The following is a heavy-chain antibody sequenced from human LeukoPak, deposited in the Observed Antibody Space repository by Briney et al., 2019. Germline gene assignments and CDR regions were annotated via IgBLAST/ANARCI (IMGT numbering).Heavy chain of an antibody. CDR1: GYSFTSYW. CDR2: IYPGDSDT. J-gene: IGHJ3*02. CDR3: ASEGVTTGTTWLLSARGAFDI. Sequence: GESLKISCKGSGYSFTSYWIGWVRQMPGKGLEWMGIIYPGDSDTRYSPSFQGQVTISADKSISTAYLQWSSLKASDTAMYYCASEGVTTGTTWLLSARGAFDIWGQGTMVTVSS. V-gene: IGHV5-51*01. D-gene: IGHD1-1*01.